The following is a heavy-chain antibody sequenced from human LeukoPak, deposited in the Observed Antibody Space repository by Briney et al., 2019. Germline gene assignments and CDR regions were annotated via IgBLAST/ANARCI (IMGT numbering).Heavy chain of an antibody. D-gene: IGHD3-22*01. CDR1: GFTFSRYW. CDR2: IKSDGST. V-gene: IGHV3-74*01. J-gene: IGHJ1*01. Sequence: GGSLRLSCAASGFTFSRYWMHWVRHAPGKGLVWVSRIKSDGSTNYADSVKGRFTISRDNAKNTVSLQMNSLRAEDAGVYYCARAPAEIGGYYPEYFRHWGQGTLVTVSS. CDR3: ARAPAEIGGYYPEYFRH.